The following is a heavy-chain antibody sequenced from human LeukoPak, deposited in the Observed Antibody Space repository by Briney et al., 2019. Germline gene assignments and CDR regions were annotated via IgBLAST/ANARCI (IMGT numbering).Heavy chain of an antibody. V-gene: IGHV4-34*01. CDR3: ARGKTYYGSGSSKNWFDP. D-gene: IGHD3-10*01. J-gene: IGHJ5*02. CDR1: GGSFSGYY. Sequence: SETLSLTCAVYGGSFSGYYWSWIRQPPGKGLEWIGEINHSGSTNYNPSLKSRVTISVDTSKNQSSLRLSSVTAADTAVYYCARGKTYYGSGSSKNWFDPWGQGTLVTVSS. CDR2: INHSGST.